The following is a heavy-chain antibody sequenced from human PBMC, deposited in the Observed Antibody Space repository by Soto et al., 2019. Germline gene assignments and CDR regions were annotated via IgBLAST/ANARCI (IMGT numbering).Heavy chain of an antibody. CDR2: IYYSGST. J-gene: IGHJ6*02. D-gene: IGHD6-6*01. V-gene: IGHV4-39*01. CDR3: ARRVVDWQLVEYYYYGMDV. Sequence: QLQLQESGPGLVKPSETLSLTCTVSGGSISSSSYYWGWIRQPPGKGLEWIGSIYYSGSTYYNPSLKSRVTISVDTSKNQFSLKRSSVTAADTAVYYCARRVVDWQLVEYYYYGMDVWGQGTTVTVSS. CDR1: GGSISSSSYY.